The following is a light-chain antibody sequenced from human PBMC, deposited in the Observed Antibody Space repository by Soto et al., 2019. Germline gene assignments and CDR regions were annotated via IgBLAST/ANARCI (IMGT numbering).Light chain of an antibody. CDR1: SSDVGDYNL. V-gene: IGLV2-11*01. J-gene: IGLJ3*02. CDR2: DVD. Sequence: QSALTQPRSVSGTPGRSVSISCTGTSSDVGDYNLVSWYKQHPGKAPKLMIYDVDKRPSGVPDRFSGSKFGNTASLTSSGIQAEDEADYYSCSVAGSATWVFGGGTKLTVL. CDR3: CSVAGSATWV.